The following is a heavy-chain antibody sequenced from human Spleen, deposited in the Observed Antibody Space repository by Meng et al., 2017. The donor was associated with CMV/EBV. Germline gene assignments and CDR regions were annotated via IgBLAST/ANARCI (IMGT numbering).Heavy chain of an antibody. V-gene: IGHV3-7*01. D-gene: IGHD2-21*01. J-gene: IGHJ6*02. CDR3: ARAGGFGSYSGMDV. CDR1: GFTFSNYW. CDR2: INLDGSEM. Sequence: GESLKISCVASGFTFSNYWMHWVRQAPGRGLEWVANINLDGSEMYYVDSVKGRFTISRDNAKNSLYLQMNSLRVDDTAVYYCARAGGFGSYSGMDVWGQGTTVTVSS.